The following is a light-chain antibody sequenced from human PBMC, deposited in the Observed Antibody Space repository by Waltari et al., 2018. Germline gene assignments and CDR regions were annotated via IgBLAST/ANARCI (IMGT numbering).Light chain of an antibody. Sequence: EIVLTQSPGTLSLSQGERATLSCRASQSVGRTLALYQQKPGQAPRLLIYGASSRATDIPDRFSGSGSGTDFSLTINRLEPEDFAVYFCQHYVRLPATFGQGTKVEIK. V-gene: IGKV3-20*01. J-gene: IGKJ1*01. CDR3: QHYVRLPAT. CDR2: GAS. CDR1: QSVGRT.